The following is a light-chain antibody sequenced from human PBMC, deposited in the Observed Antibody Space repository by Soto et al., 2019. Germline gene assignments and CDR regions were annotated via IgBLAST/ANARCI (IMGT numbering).Light chain of an antibody. J-gene: IGKJ1*01. CDR3: QQYNSYPWT. CDR1: QGIRND. CDR2: AAS. V-gene: IGKV1-17*01. Sequence: IQMTQSPSSLSASVGYRCTITCRASQGIRNDLGWYQQKPGKAPKLLIYAASSLQSGVPSRFSRSGSGTEFTPTISSLQPDDFATYYCQQYNSYPWTFGQGTKVDIK.